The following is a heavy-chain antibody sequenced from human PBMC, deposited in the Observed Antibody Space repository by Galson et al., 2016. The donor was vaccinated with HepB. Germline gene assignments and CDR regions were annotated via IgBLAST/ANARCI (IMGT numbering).Heavy chain of an antibody. Sequence: SVKVSCKVSGGTFNNYAMNWVRQAPGQGLEWMGGINPTFGSANYAQKFLGRVTITADESTSTAYMELSSLKSEDTAVYYCARGPTRDIVVVLAALEYYVDVWGKGTTVIVSS. CDR2: INPTFGSA. J-gene: IGHJ6*03. D-gene: IGHD2-15*01. V-gene: IGHV1-69*13. CDR3: ARGPTRDIVVVLAALEYYVDV. CDR1: GGTFNNYA.